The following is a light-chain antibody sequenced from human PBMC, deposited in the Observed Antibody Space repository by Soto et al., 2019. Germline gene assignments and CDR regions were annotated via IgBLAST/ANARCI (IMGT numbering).Light chain of an antibody. CDR1: QSVSRN. CDR3: QQENNSPPGT. V-gene: IGKV3-15*01. CDR2: GAS. Sequence: EIVMTQSPATLSVSPGERATLSCRASQSVSRNLAWYQQKPGQAPRLLIYGASTRATGIPARFSGSGSGTEFTLTISSLQSEDFAVYYWQQENNSPPGTFGQGTKLEIK. J-gene: IGKJ2*01.